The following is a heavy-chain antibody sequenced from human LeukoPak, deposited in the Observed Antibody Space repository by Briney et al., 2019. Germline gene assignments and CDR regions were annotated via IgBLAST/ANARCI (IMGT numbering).Heavy chain of an antibody. D-gene: IGHD6-13*01. J-gene: IGHJ4*02. CDR1: SFTFSKYW. CDR3: ARDLAGADDN. V-gene: IGHV3-74*01. CDR2: IDTNGRTT. Sequence: GGSLRLSCAASSFTFSKYWFHWVRQAPGKGLDWVSRIDTNGRTTDYADSVKGRFTISRDNAKNTLFLEMNSLRAEDTAVYYCARDLAGADDNWGQGTLVTVSS.